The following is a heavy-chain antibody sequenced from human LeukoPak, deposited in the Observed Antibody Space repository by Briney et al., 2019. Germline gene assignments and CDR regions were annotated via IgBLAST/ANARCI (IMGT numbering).Heavy chain of an antibody. Sequence: GASVKVSCKASGYTFTDYCMHWVQQAPGKGLEWMGRVDPEDGETIYAEKFQGRVTITADTSTDTAYMELSSLRSEDTAVYYCARGIYFDYWGQGTLVTVSS. CDR3: ARGIYFDY. J-gene: IGHJ4*02. CDR2: VDPEDGET. CDR1: GYTFTDYC. V-gene: IGHV1-69-2*01.